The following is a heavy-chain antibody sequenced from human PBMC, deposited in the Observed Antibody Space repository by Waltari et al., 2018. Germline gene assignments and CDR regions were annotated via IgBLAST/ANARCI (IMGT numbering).Heavy chain of an antibody. D-gene: IGHD6-13*01. V-gene: IGHV3-74*01. J-gene: IGHJ6*02. CDR2: INGDGSTS. CDR1: AFNSSHPR. CDR3: ARLAPKTYRSPVPGRDYYYGLDV. Sequence: EEQLVESGGGFVQPGESLSLHCSASAFNSSHPRMPWVRQAPGKGLVWVSRINGDGSTSNYADSVKGRFTISRDNTKKTLYLQMKRLRVEDTAVYYCARLAPKTYRSPVPGRDYYYGLDVWGQGTTVTVSS.